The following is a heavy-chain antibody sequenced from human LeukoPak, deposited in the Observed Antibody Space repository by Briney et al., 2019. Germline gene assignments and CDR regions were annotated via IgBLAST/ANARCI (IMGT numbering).Heavy chain of an antibody. CDR2: IYYSGST. D-gene: IGHD3-3*01. J-gene: IGHJ6*02. V-gene: IGHV4-59*12. CDR1: GGSISSYY. Sequence: PSETLSLTCTVSGGSISSYYWSWIRQPPGKGLEWIGYIYYSGSTNYNPSLKSRVTISVDTSKNQFSLKLSSVTAADTAVYYCARLHPFYDFWSGFSYGMDVWGQGTTVTVSS. CDR3: ARLHPFYDFWSGFSYGMDV.